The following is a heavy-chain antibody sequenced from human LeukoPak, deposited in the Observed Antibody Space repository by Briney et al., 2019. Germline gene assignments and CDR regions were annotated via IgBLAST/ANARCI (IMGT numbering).Heavy chain of an antibody. Sequence: ASVKVSCKASGYTFTSYGISWVRQAPGQGLEWMGWISAYNGNTNYAQKLQGRVTMTTDTSTSTAYMELRSLRSDDTAVYYCARDPPVPAAILDYYYGMDVWGQGTTVTVSS. CDR3: ARDPPVPAAILDYYYGMDV. J-gene: IGHJ6*02. D-gene: IGHD2-2*02. V-gene: IGHV1-18*01. CDR2: ISAYNGNT. CDR1: GYTFTSYG.